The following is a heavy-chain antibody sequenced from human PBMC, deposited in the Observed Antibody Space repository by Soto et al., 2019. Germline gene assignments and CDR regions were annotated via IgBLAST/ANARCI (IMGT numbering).Heavy chain of an antibody. CDR2: ISGSGGST. CDR3: AKTGAPFYTNYYYGMDV. J-gene: IGHJ6*02. Sequence: EVQLLESGGGLVQPGGSLRLSCAASGFTFSSYAMSWVRQAPGKGLEWVSGISGSGGSTYYADSVKGRFTISRDNSKNTLYLQMNSLRAEDTAVYYCAKTGAPFYTNYYYGMDVLGHETTVTVSS. V-gene: IGHV3-23*01. CDR1: GFTFSSYA.